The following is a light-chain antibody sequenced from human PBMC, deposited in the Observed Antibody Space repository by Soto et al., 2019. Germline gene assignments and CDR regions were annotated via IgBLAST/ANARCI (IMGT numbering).Light chain of an antibody. V-gene: IGKV3-15*01. CDR1: QSVNRK. CDR2: GAS. Sequence: VITQPPSTLSVTLEEIATLSCRDSQSVNRKLAWSQQTPGEAPRLFIYGASSRATGIAARFSGSGSGTEFPLTISCLQSGDFAVYYCKQYNKWPPNNFGQGTRLQT. CDR3: KQYNKWPPNN. J-gene: IGKJ5*01.